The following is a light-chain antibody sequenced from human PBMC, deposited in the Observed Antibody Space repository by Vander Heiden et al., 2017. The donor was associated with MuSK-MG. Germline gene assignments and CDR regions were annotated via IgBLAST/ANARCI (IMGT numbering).Light chain of an antibody. Sequence: SYDLTQPPSVAVSPGQTAIVTCSGDKLGDKYACWYQQKPGQSLALVIYHDYKRPAGIPERFSGSNSGNTATLTISGTQAMDEADYCCQAWASNTVVFGGGTKLTVL. CDR2: HDY. V-gene: IGLV3-1*01. CDR3: QAWASNTVV. CDR1: KLGDKY. J-gene: IGLJ2*01.